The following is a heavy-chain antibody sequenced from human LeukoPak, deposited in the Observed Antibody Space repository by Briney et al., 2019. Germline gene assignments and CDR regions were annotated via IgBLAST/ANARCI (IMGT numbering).Heavy chain of an antibody. CDR1: GGSLSSYY. V-gene: IGHV4-59*01. Sequence: SETLSLTCTVSGGSLSSYYWSWIRQPPGKGREWIGYIYYTGNTNYNPSLKSRVTISVDTSKNQFSLKLTSLTAADTAVYYCARVTSGWYSIDYWGQGTLVTVSS. CDR2: IYYTGNT. J-gene: IGHJ4*02. CDR3: ARVTSGWYSIDY. D-gene: IGHD6-19*01.